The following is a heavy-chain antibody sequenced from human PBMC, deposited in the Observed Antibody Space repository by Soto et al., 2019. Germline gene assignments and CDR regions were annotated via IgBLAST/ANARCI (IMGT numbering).Heavy chain of an antibody. V-gene: IGHV4-4*07. D-gene: IGHD3-10*01. CDR3: ARDVGKNY. CDR1: GASVSSYY. Sequence: LSLTCTVSGASVSSYYWSWFRQPVGKGLEWIGRIHSSGNLNYNPSLESRVTMSLDTSKNQFSLRLTSVTAADTALYLCARDVGKNYWGQGIRVTVSS. CDR2: IHSSGNL. J-gene: IGHJ4*02.